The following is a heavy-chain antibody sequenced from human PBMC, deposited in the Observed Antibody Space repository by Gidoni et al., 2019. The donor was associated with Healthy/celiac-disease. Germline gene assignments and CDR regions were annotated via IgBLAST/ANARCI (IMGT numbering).Heavy chain of an antibody. V-gene: IGHV3-21*01. CDR3: ARDFGYCSSTSCSTYYYYYGMDV. D-gene: IGHD2-2*01. Sequence: EVQLVESGGGLVKPGGSLRLACAASGFTFSSYSMNWVRQAPGKGLEWVSSISSSSSYIYYADSVKGRFTISRDNAKNSLYLQMNSLRAEDTAVYYCARDFGYCSSTSCSTYYYYYGMDVWGQGTTVTVSS. CDR1: GFTFSSYS. CDR2: ISSSSSYI. J-gene: IGHJ6*02.